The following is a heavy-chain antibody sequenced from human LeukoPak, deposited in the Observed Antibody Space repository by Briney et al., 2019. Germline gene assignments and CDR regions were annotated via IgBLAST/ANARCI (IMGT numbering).Heavy chain of an antibody. J-gene: IGHJ5*02. D-gene: IGHD6-19*01. Sequence: SETLSLTCTVCGVPISSYYWSWIRQPPGKGLEWIGYIYYSGSTNYNPSLKSRVTISVDTSKNHFSLKLSSVTAADTAVYYCVRSSWYSSGWYWFDPWGQGTLVTVSS. V-gene: IGHV4-59*08. CDR3: VRSSWYSSGWYWFDP. CDR1: GVPISSYY. CDR2: IYYSGST.